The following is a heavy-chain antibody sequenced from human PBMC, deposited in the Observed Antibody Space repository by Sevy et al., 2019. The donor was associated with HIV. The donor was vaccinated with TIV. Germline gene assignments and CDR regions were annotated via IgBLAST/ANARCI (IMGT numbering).Heavy chain of an antibody. J-gene: IGHJ3*02. CDR2: ISGSGGST. V-gene: IGHV3-23*01. CDR1: GFTFSSYA. D-gene: IGHD1-7*01. Sequence: GGSLRLSCAAPGFTFSSYAMSWVRQAPGKGLEWVSAISGSGGSTYYADSVKGRFTISRDNSKNTLYLQMNSLRAEDTAVYYCARWVKLELRSVDAFDIWGQGTMVTVSS. CDR3: ARWVKLELRSVDAFDI.